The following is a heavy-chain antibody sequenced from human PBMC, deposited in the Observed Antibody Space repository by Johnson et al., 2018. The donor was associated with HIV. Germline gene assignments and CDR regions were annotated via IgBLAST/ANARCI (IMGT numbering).Heavy chain of an antibody. D-gene: IGHD3-22*01. CDR3: AKDSITSGNFPNAFDI. CDR2: IYSGGST. CDR1: GFTVSSNY. J-gene: IGHJ3*02. V-gene: IGHV3-66*02. Sequence: VQLVESGGGLVQPGGSLRLSCAASGFTVSSNYMSWVRQAPGKGLEWVSVIYSGGSTYYDDSVKGRFTISRDNSKNTLYLQMNSLRAEDTAVYYCAKDSITSGNFPNAFDIWGQGTMVTVSS.